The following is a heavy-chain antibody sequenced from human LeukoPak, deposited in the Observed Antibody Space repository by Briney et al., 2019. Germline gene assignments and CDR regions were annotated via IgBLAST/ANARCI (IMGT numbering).Heavy chain of an antibody. CDR2: IDYSGST. CDR3: ARARHRFDSRGYYFDY. Sequence: SETLSLTCTVSGDSVNTINYFWGWLRQPPGKGLEWIATIDYSGSTYYNPSLKTRLTISVGTSKNQFSLKLASVTATDTAVFYCARARHRFDSRGYYFDYWGQGKPVTVSS. D-gene: IGHD3-22*01. V-gene: IGHV4-39*01. J-gene: IGHJ4*02. CDR1: GDSVNTINYF.